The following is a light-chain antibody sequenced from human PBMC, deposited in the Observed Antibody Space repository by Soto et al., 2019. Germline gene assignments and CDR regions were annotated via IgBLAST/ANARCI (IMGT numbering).Light chain of an antibody. J-gene: IGLJ2*01. CDR1: SSNIGRNY. CDR2: NND. CDR3: ASWDDRLSGPI. V-gene: IGLV1-47*01. Sequence: QSVLTQPPSASGTPGQRVTILCYGSSSNIGRNYVYWYLQVPGMSPKLVIYNNDQRPSGVPDRFLGSKSGTSASLAINGLQAEDEADYYWASWDDRLSGPIFGGGTKLTVL.